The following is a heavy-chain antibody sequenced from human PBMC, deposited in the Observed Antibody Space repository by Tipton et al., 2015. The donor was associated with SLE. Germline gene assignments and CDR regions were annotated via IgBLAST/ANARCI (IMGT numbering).Heavy chain of an antibody. V-gene: IGHV4-31*03. CDR2: IYYGAYGGST. CDR1: GGYISSGGYY. Sequence: TLSLTCSVSGGYISSGGYYWSWIRQVPGMGLQWIGYIYYGAYGGSTYYNPSLKGRVSILVDTSKNQFSLRLSSATAADTAVYCCARGDAFHVWGQGTLVTVSS. J-gene: IGHJ3*01. CDR3: ARGDAFHV.